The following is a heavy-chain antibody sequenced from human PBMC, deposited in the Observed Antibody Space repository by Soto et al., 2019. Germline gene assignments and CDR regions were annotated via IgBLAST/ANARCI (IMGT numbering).Heavy chain of an antibody. J-gene: IGHJ6*02. V-gene: IGHV3-23*01. Sequence: EVHLLESGGGFIHPGGSLRLSCAASGFSCSSFAINWFRQAPGKWLEWVSIIRGSADSTFYADSVKGRFTIARATSKSTLYRQITSLRTQDMAVNDCEKTRGAMRYDITVYGMEVCAQGTKVTVSS. CDR3: EKTRGAMRYDITVYGMEV. D-gene: IGHD3-22*01. CDR1: GFSCSSFA. CDR2: IRGSADST.